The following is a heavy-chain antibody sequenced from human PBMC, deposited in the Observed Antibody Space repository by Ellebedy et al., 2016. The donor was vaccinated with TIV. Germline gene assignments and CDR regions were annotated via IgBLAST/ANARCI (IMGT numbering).Heavy chain of an antibody. CDR1: GVKMTGYG. CDR3: ARDGPESYQDYYYSMDV. V-gene: IGHV3-33*01. J-gene: IGHJ6*02. D-gene: IGHD3-10*01. CDR2: ILYDGSNT. Sequence: GESLKIFCAASGVKMTGYGMHWVRQAPGKGLEWVADILYDGSNTFYAESVRGRFTISRDDSKNMVHLQMNSLTVEDTAVYFCARDGPESYQDYYYSMDVWGRGTRVTVSS.